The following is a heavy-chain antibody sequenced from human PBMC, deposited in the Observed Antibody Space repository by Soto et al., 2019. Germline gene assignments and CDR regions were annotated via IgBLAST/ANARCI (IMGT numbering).Heavy chain of an antibody. CDR3: ARDGYSSGWYRYNWFDP. CDR2: INPNSGGT. V-gene: IGHV1-2*02. CDR1: GYTFTGYY. J-gene: IGHJ5*02. D-gene: IGHD6-19*01. Sequence: ASVKVSCKASGYTFTGYYMHWVRQAPGQGLEWMGWINPNSGGTNYAQKFQGRVTMTRDTSISTAYMELSRLRSDDTAVYYCARDGYSSGWYRYNWFDPWGQGTLVTVSS.